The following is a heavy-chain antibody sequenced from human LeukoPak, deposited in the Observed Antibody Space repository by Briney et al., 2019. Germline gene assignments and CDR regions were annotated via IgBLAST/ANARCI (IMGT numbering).Heavy chain of an antibody. CDR1: GGSISSYY. Sequence: PSETLSLTCTVSGGSISSYYWSWIRQPPGKGLEWIGYIDYSGSTNYNPSLKSRVTISVDTSKNQFSLKLSSVTAADTAVYFCARRNWAHWYFDLWGRGTLVTVSS. D-gene: IGHD7-27*01. CDR3: ARRNWAHWYFDL. V-gene: IGHV4-59*08. CDR2: IDYSGST. J-gene: IGHJ2*01.